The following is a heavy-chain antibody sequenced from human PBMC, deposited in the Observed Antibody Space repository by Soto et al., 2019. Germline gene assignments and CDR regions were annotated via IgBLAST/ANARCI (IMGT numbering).Heavy chain of an antibody. CDR3: AKASGNYYDSSGYYPSYYFDY. D-gene: IGHD3-22*01. CDR1: GFTFSSYA. Sequence: GGSLRLSCAASGFTFSSYAMSWVRQAPGKGLEWVSAISGSGGSTYYADSVKGRFTISRDNSKNTLYLQMNSLRAEDTAVYYCAKASGNYYDSSGYYPSYYFDYWGQGTMVTVSS. J-gene: IGHJ4*02. CDR2: ISGSGGST. V-gene: IGHV3-23*01.